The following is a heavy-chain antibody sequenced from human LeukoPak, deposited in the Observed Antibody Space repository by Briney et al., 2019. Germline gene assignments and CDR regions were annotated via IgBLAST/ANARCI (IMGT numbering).Heavy chain of an antibody. J-gene: IGHJ4*02. D-gene: IGHD2-21*02. V-gene: IGHV3-30*03. Sequence: AGGSLRLSCAASGFTFSSYGMHWVRQAPGKGLEWVAVISYDGSNKYYADSVKGRFTISRDNSKNTLYLQMNSLRAADTAMYYCARGLSAIVHWGQGALVTVSS. CDR1: GFTFSSYG. CDR3: ARGLSAIVH. CDR2: ISYDGSNK.